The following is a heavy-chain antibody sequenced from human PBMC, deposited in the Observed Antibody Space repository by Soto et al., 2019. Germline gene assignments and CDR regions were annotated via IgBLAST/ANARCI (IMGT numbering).Heavy chain of an antibody. Sequence: GASVKVSCKASGCTFSDYYVHWVRQAPGQGLEWMGWISPKSGGTNYAQKFQGRVTMTRDTSTFTAYMELSSLRSEDTAVYYCARVEYSSSWLRRDLLDPWTQGTLVTVSS. J-gene: IGHJ5*02. CDR3: ARVEYSSSWLRRDLLDP. D-gene: IGHD6-13*01. CDR1: GCTFSDYY. CDR2: ISPKSGGT. V-gene: IGHV1-2*02.